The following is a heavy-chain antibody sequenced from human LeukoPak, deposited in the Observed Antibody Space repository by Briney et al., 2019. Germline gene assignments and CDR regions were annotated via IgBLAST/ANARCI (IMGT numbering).Heavy chain of an antibody. CDR2: INHSGST. CDR3: ARGRRGLTPSIAARRGFDY. D-gene: IGHD6-6*01. CDR1: GGSFSGYY. V-gene: IGHV4-34*01. Sequence: PSETLSLTCAVYGGSFSGYYWSWIRQPPGKGLEWIGEINHSGSTNYIPSLKSRVTISVDTSKNQFSLKLSSVTAADTAVYYCARGRRGLTPSIAARRGFDYWGQGTLVTVSS. J-gene: IGHJ4*02.